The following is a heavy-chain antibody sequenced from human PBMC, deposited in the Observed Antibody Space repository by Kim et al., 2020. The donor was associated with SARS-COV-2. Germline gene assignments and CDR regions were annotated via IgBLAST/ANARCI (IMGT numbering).Heavy chain of an antibody. Sequence: ASVKVSCKAPGYTFTSYAMNWVRQAPGQGLEWMGWINTNTGNPTYAQGFTGRFVFSLDTSVSTAYLQISSLKAEDTAVYYCARDHSSSWFIYYYYYMDVWGKGTTVTVSS. CDR3: ARDHSSSWFIYYYYYMDV. V-gene: IGHV7-4-1*02. J-gene: IGHJ6*03. CDR1: GYTFTSYA. D-gene: IGHD6-13*01. CDR2: INTNTGNP.